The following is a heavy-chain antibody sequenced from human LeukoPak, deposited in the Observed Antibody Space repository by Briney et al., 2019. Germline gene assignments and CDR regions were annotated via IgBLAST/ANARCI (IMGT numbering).Heavy chain of an antibody. J-gene: IGHJ4*02. CDR3: ARHAITMVQGEIDY. V-gene: IGHV4-39*01. D-gene: IGHD3-10*01. CDR2: IYYSGST. Sequence: SETLSLTCTVSGGSISSSSYYWGWIRQPPGKGLEWIGSIYYSGSTYYNPSLKSRVTISVDTSKNQFSLKLSSLTAADTAVYYCARHAITMVQGEIDYWGQGTLVTVSS. CDR1: GGSISSSSYY.